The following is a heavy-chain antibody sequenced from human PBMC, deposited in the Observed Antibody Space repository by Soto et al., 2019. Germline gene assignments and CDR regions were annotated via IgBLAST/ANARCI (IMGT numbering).Heavy chain of an antibody. J-gene: IGHJ5*02. CDR2: ISSSSSTI. CDR1: GFTFSSYS. Sequence: EVQLVESGGGLVQPGGSLRLSCAASGFTFSSYSMNWVRQAPGKGLEWVSYISSSSSTIYYADSVKGRFTISRDNAKNSLYLQRNSLRAEDPAVYYWARGGPPKKAQTRPAWGREPWSPSPQ. D-gene: IGHD1-26*01. V-gene: IGHV3-48*01. CDR3: ARGGPPKKAQTRPA.